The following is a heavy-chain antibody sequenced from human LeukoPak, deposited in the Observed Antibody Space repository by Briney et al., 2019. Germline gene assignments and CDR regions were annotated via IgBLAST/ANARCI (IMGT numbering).Heavy chain of an antibody. CDR2: MYYSGST. Sequence: SETLSLTCTVSGGSISSSSYFWGWIRQPPGKGLEWIGSMYYSGSTYYNPSLKSRVTISVDTSKNQFSLKLSSVTAADTAVYYCARVREGVDTAMVPFWYFDLWGRGTLVTVSS. CDR1: GGSISSSSYF. D-gene: IGHD5-18*01. V-gene: IGHV4-39*01. CDR3: ARVREGVDTAMVPFWYFDL. J-gene: IGHJ2*01.